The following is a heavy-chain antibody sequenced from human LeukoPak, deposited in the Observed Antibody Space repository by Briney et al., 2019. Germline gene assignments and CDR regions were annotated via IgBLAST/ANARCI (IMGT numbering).Heavy chain of an antibody. CDR1: GFTVSSNC. V-gene: IGHV3-53*01. J-gene: IGHJ4*02. Sequence: PGGSLRLSCAASGFTVSSNCMSWVRQAPGKGLEWVSVIYSGGSTYYADSVKGRFTISRDNSKNTLYLQMNSLRAEDTAVYYCARGSGGYDLYYFDYWGQGTLVTVSS. D-gene: IGHD5-12*01. CDR2: IYSGGST. CDR3: ARGSGGYDLYYFDY.